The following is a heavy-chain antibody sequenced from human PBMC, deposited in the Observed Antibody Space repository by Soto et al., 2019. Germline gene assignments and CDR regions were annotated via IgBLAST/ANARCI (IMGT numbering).Heavy chain of an antibody. D-gene: IGHD2-15*01. CDR2: ISSSSSTI. CDR1: GFTFSSYS. J-gene: IGHJ6*02. CDR3: ARIGDGNPRPYYYYGMDV. Sequence: GGSLRLSCAASGFTFSSYSMNWVRQAPGKGLEWVSYISSSSSTIYYADSVKGRFTISRDNAKNSLYLQMNSLRDEDTAVYYCARIGDGNPRPYYYYGMDVWGQGTTVTVSS. V-gene: IGHV3-48*02.